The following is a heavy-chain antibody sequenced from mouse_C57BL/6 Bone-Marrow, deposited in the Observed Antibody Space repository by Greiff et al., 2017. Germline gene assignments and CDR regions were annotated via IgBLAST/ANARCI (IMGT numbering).Heavy chain of an antibody. CDR1: GFTFSSYG. CDR3: ARWLYAMDY. Sequence: EVMLVESGGDLVKPGGSLKLSCAASGFTFSSYGMSWVRQTPDKRLEWVATISSGGSYTYYPDSVKGRFTISRDNAKNTPYLQMSSLKSEDTAMXYCARWLYAMDYWGQGTPVTVSS. CDR2: ISSGGSYT. J-gene: IGHJ4*01. V-gene: IGHV5-6*02.